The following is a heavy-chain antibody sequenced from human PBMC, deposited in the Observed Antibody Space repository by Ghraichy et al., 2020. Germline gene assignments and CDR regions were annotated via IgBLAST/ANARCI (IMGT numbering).Heavy chain of an antibody. Sequence: SETLSLTCTVSGGSISSGDYYWSWIRQPPGKGLEWIGYMYYSGSTYYNPSLKSRVTISINTSKSQFSLSLSFVTAADTAVYYCARAPRGGWLYNWFDPWGQGTVVTVSS. J-gene: IGHJ5*02. CDR3: ARAPRGGWLYNWFDP. V-gene: IGHV4-30-4*08. CDR1: GGSISSGDYY. CDR2: MYYSGST. D-gene: IGHD5-24*01.